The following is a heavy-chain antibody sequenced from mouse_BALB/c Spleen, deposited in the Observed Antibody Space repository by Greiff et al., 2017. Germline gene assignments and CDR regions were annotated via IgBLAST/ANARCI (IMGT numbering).Heavy chain of an antibody. CDR2: ILPGSGST. D-gene: IGHD2-14*01. CDR1: GYTFSSYW. CDR3: ALYYRYGD. J-gene: IGHJ2*01. Sequence: VKLMESGAELMKPGASVKISCKATGYTFSSYWIEWVKQRPGHGLEWIGEILPGSGSTNYNEKFKGKATFTADTSSNTAYMQLSSLTSEDSSVYYCALYYRYGDWGQGTTLTVSS. V-gene: IGHV1-9*01.